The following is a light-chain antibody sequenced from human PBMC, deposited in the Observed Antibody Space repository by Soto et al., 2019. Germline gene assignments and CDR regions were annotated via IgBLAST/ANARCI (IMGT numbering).Light chain of an antibody. CDR1: QSVSSN. Sequence: EIAMTQFPATLSVSPGERATRTCRASQSVSSNLAWYQQKPGQAPRLLIYGASTRATGIPARYSGGGSGTDFTLTISSLEPEDFAVYYCQQRSNWPRTFGQGTRLEIK. J-gene: IGKJ5*01. CDR2: GAS. V-gene: IGKV3-11*01. CDR3: QQRSNWPRT.